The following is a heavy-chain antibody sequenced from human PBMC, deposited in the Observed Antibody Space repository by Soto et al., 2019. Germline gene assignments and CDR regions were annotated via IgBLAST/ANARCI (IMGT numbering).Heavy chain of an antibody. D-gene: IGHD3-9*01. CDR3: ASESRGYDILTGYSPFDY. J-gene: IGHJ4*02. V-gene: IGHV1-69*13. Sequence: SVKVSCKASGGTFSSYAISWVRRAPGQGLEWMGGIIPIFGTANYAQKFQGRVTITADESTSTAYMELSSLRSEDTAVYYCASESRGYDILTGYSPFDYWGQGTLVTVSS. CDR2: IIPIFGTA. CDR1: GGTFSSYA.